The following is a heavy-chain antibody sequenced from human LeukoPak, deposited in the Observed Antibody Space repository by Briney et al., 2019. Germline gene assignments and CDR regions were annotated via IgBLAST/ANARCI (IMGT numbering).Heavy chain of an antibody. Sequence: SGTLSLTCAVSGASISSGYWWSWVRQPPGKGLEWIGEIYHSGSTNHNPSLKSRVTISVDKSKSQFSLNLSSVTAADTAVYYCARVLPQWLARYYFDYWGQGTLVTVSS. J-gene: IGHJ4*02. V-gene: IGHV4-4*02. CDR2: IYHSGST. CDR1: GASISSGYW. CDR3: ARVLPQWLARYYFDY. D-gene: IGHD6-19*01.